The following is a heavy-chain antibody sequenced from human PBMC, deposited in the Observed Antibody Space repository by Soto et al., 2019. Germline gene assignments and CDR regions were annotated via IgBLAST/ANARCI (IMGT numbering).Heavy chain of an antibody. J-gene: IGHJ4*02. D-gene: IGHD4-17*01. CDR2: FDPEDGET. CDR1: GYTLTELS. Sequence: ASVKVSCKVSGYTLTELSMHWVRQAPGEGLEWMGGFDPEDGETIYAQKFQGRVTMTEDTSTDTAYMELSSLRSEHTAVYYCATSAPYGDYSFDYWGQGTLVTVSS. V-gene: IGHV1-24*01. CDR3: ATSAPYGDYSFDY.